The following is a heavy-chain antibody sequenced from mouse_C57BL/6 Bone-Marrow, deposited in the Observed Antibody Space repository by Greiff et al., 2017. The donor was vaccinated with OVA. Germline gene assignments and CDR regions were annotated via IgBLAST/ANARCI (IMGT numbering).Heavy chain of an antibody. J-gene: IGHJ4*01. V-gene: IGHV1-22*01. CDR2: INPNNGGT. Sequence: EVQLQESGPELVKPGASVKMSCKASGYTFTDYHMHWVKQSHGKSLEWIGYINPNNGGTSYKQKFKGKATLTVNKSSSTAYMELRSLTSEDSAVYYCASYYYCSSYYSMYYWGQGTSVTVSS. CDR3: ASYYYCSSYYSMYY. D-gene: IGHD1-1*01. CDR1: GYTFTDYH.